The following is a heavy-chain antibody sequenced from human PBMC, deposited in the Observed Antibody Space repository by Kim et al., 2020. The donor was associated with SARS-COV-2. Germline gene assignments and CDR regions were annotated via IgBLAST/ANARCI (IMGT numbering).Heavy chain of an antibody. D-gene: IGHD3-10*01. CDR2: TTRDGDCY. Sequence: GGSLRLSCSASGFTFSDYAMHWVRRAPGKGLQCVSATTRDGDCYYYADSVKDRFTIFRDNSKNTLFLQMSGLRIEDTAIYYCVRYGRCYGDDHWGQGTLVTVS. CDR3: VRYGRCYGDDH. CDR1: GFTFSDYA. J-gene: IGHJ5*02. V-gene: IGHV3-64D*06.